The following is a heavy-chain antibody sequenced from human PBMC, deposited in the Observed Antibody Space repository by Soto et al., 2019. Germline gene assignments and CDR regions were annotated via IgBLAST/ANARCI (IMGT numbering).Heavy chain of an antibody. CDR2: IWYDGSNK. V-gene: IGHV3-33*01. CDR1: GFTFSSYG. J-gene: IGHJ4*02. D-gene: IGHD2-2*01. CDR3: ARDPGKYQLLPDR. Sequence: PGGSLRLSCAASGFTFSSYGMHWVRQAPGKGLEWVAVIWYDGSNKYYADSVKGRFTISRDNSKNTLYLQMNSLRAEDTAVYYCARDPGKYQLLPDRWGQGTLVTVSS.